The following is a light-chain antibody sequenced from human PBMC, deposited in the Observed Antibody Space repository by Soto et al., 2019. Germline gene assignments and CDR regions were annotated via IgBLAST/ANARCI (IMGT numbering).Light chain of an antibody. V-gene: IGLV4-69*01. J-gene: IGLJ3*02. Sequence: QSVLTQSPSASASLGASVKLTCTLSSGHSSYAIAWHQQQPEKGPRYLMKLNSDGSHSKGDGIPDRFSGSSSGAERYLTISSLQSEDVADYYCQTWGTGIPWVFGGGTKLTVL. CDR3: QTWGTGIPWV. CDR1: SGHSSYA. CDR2: LNSDGSH.